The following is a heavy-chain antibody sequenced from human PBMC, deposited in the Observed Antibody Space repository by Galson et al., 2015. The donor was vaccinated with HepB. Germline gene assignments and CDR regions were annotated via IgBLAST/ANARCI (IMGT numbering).Heavy chain of an antibody. CDR1: GDSVSSNSAA. D-gene: IGHD3/OR15-3a*01. CDR2: TYYRSKWSN. Sequence: CAISGDSVSSNSAAWSWIRQSPSSGLEWLGRTYYRSKWSNDYAVSVKSRITINSDTSKNQFSLQLNSVTPEDTAVYYCARVVAGLGYFDYWGQGTLVTVSS. V-gene: IGHV6-1*01. CDR3: ARVVAGLGYFDY. J-gene: IGHJ4*02.